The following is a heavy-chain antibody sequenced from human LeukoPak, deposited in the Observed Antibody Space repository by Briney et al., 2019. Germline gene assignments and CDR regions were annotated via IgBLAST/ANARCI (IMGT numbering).Heavy chain of an antibody. Sequence: SETLSLTCTVSGGSISSSSYYWGWIRQPPGKGLEWIGSIYYSGSTYYNPSLKGRVTISVDTSKNQFSLKLSSVTAADTAVYYCARHPLYRNIAVAGTVDYWGQGTLVTVSS. J-gene: IGHJ4*02. V-gene: IGHV4-39*01. CDR1: GGSISSSSYY. CDR3: ARHPLYRNIAVAGTVDY. D-gene: IGHD6-19*01. CDR2: IYYSGST.